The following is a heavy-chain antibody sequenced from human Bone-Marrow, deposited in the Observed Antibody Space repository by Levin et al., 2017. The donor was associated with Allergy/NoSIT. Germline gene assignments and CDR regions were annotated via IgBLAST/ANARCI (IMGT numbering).Heavy chain of an antibody. CDR3: AREDGYVFDY. J-gene: IGHJ4*02. V-gene: IGHV4-31*03. CDR1: GGSISTGGFH. CDR2: IYYSGNT. Sequence: PSETLSLTCSPSGGSISTGGFHWSWVRQRPGKGLEWIVYIYYSGNTYSNPSLHRRLSISIDTYKNQFSLRLTSATAAGTAVYYCAREDGYVFDYWGQGTLVTVSS. D-gene: IGHD5-24*01.